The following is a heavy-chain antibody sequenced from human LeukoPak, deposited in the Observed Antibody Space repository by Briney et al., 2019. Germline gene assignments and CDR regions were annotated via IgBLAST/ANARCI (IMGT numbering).Heavy chain of an antibody. J-gene: IGHJ4*02. Sequence: ASVKVSCKASGGTFSSYAISWVRQAPGQGLEWIGRIIPILGIANYAQKFQGRVTITADKSTSTAYMELSSLRSEDTAVYYCARTYYDSSGYHDYWGQGTLVTVSS. CDR3: ARTYYDSSGYHDY. CDR1: GGTFSSYA. V-gene: IGHV1-69*04. CDR2: IIPILGIA. D-gene: IGHD3-22*01.